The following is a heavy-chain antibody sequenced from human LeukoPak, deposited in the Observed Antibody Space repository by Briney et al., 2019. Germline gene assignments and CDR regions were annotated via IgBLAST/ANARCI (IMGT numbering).Heavy chain of an antibody. CDR1: GLTFSRYW. CDR2: INEGGSEK. Sequence: GGSLRLSCEASGLTFSRYWLTWVRQAPGKGLEWVANINEGGSEKNYVDSVKGRFTISRDNAKSSLYLQMNNLRDDDTAVYHLVSRACTITPRHGASRRCFYHRGQGTPVTVSS. D-gene: IGHD5-12*01. J-gene: IGHJ4*02. CDR3: VSRACTITPRHGASRRCFYH. V-gene: IGHV3-7*03.